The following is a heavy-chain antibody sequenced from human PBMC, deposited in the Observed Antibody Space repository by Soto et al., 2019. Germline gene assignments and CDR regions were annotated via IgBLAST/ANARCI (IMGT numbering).Heavy chain of an antibody. V-gene: IGHV3-23*01. CDR1: GFSFSSYA. J-gene: IGHJ5*02. CDR2: ITGSGDAT. Sequence: PGGSLRLSCVASGFSFSSYAMSWVRQAPGKGLEWVSAITGSGDATFYADSVRGRFTISRDNSKNTLYLQMNSLGAEDTALYYCASGLVGYCSSSSCHAYRFDPWGQGTLVTVSS. D-gene: IGHD2-2*01. CDR3: ASGLVGYCSSSSCHAYRFDP.